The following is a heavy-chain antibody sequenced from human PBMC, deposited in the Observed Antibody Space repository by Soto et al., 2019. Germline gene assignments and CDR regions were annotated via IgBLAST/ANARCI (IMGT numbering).Heavy chain of an antibody. V-gene: IGHV1-69*02. Sequence: EASVKVSCKASGGTFSSYTISWVRQAPGQGLEWMGRIIPILGIANYAQKFQGRVTITADKSTSTAYMELSSLRSEDTAVYYSASYQDPSGTGDYGVAFDYWGQGTLVTVSS. CDR1: GGTFSSYT. CDR2: IIPILGIA. CDR3: ASYQDPSGTGDYGVAFDY. D-gene: IGHD4-17*01. J-gene: IGHJ4*02.